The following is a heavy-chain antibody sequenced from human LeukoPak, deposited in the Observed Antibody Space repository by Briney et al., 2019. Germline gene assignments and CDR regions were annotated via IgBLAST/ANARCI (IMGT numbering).Heavy chain of an antibody. Sequence: PGGSLRLSCAASGFTFSSYSMNWVRQAPGKGLEWVSGIGSNSVPTVYADSVKDRFTISRDNSKSMLYLQMDSLRVEDTAVYYCAKHCSGYCNTASEKRFDPWGQGTLVTVSS. V-gene: IGHV3-23*01. D-gene: IGHD2-2*03. CDR2: IGSNSVPT. J-gene: IGHJ5*02. CDR1: GFTFSSYS. CDR3: AKHCSGYCNTASEKRFDP.